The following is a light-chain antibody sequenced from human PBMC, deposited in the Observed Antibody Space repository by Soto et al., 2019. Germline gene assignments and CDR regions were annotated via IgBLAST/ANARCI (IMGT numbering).Light chain of an antibody. CDR1: QSISSW. J-gene: IGKJ2*01. CDR2: DAS. V-gene: IGKV1-5*01. Sequence: DIQMTQSPSTPSASVGDRVTITCRASQSISSWVAWYQQKPGKAPKLLIYDASSLESGVPSRFSGSGSGTEFTLTISSLQPDDFATYYCQQYNSYPYTFGQGTKLEIK. CDR3: QQYNSYPYT.